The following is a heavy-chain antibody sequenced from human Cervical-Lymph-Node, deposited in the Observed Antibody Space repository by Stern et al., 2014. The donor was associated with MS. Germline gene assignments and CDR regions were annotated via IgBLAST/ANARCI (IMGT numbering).Heavy chain of an antibody. CDR2: IIPIFGTS. V-gene: IGHV1-69*06. CDR1: EGALDSYA. CDR3: AQRWPQHFYFDY. J-gene: IGHJ4*02. Sequence: QVQLVQSGTEVKRPGSSVKVSCKASEGALDSYAISWVRQAPGQGLEWMGGIIPIFGTSTYAQKFQGRVTITADKSTDTVYMELSSLISQDTAIYYCAQRWPQHFYFDYWGQGTLVTVSS. D-gene: IGHD5-24*01.